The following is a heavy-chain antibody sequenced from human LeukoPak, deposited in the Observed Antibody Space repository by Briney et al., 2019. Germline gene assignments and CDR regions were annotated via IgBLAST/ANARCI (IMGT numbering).Heavy chain of an antibody. CDR2: IYHSGST. CDR3: ARVRYFDWLFDY. V-gene: IGHV4-30-2*01. Sequence: SETLSLTCTVSGGSISSGGYYWSWIRQPPGKGLEWIGYIYHSGSTYYNPSLKSRVTISVDTSKNQFSLKLSSVTAADTAVYYCARVRYFDWLFDYWGQGTLVTVSS. D-gene: IGHD3-9*01. J-gene: IGHJ4*02. CDR1: GGSISSGGYY.